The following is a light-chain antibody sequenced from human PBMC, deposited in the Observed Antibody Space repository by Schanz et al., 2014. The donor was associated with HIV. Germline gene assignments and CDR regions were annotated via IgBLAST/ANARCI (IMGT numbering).Light chain of an antibody. V-gene: IGKV3-20*01. CDR1: QSVSSY. CDR2: GAS. Sequence: EIVLTQSPGTLSLSPGERATLSCRASQSVSSYLAWYQQKPGQAPRLLIYGASSRATGIPDRFSGSGFGTDFTLTINRVEPEDFAVYYCQQYGSSRTFGQGTKVEIK. J-gene: IGKJ1*01. CDR3: QQYGSSRT.